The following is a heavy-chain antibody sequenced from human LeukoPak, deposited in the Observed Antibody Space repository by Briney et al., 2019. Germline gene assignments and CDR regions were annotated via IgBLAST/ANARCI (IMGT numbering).Heavy chain of an antibody. CDR2: IYYSGST. J-gene: IGHJ4*02. D-gene: IGHD6-13*01. CDR3: ARDSSSGLDY. V-gene: IGHV4-31*03. CDR1: GGSISSGGYY. Sequence: PSQTLSLTCTVSGGSISSGGYYWSWIRQHPGKGLEWIGYIYYSGSTYYSPSLKSRVTISVDTSKNQFSLKLSSVTAADTAVYYCARDSSSGLDYWGQGTLVTVSS.